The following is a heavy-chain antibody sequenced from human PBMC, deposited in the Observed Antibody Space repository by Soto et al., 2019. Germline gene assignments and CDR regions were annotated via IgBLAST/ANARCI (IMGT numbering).Heavy chain of an antibody. V-gene: IGHV1-8*01. Sequence: QAQLVQSGAEMKKPGASVRVSCQASGYTFSNNDINWMRQASGGGLEGMGWMNPYSGNTGYEYKFQGRVTTARDTSTNTAYMELSGLRSDDTAVYFCARDASDSYAKRGDHRNFCFDLWGRGTLVAVSP. CDR1: GYTFSNND. J-gene: IGHJ2*01. CDR2: MNPYSGNT. CDR3: ARDASDSYAKRGDHRNFCFDL. D-gene: IGHD2-21*01.